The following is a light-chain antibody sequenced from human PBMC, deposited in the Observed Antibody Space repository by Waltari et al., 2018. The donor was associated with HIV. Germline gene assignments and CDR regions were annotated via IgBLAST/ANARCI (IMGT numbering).Light chain of an antibody. J-gene: IGLJ2*01. V-gene: IGLV2-23*02. Sequence: QSALTSPASVSASPGPSNTISCAGSSTDVAWYKLFSWYIPPPRKAPKLIIYEDNKRPSGVSNRFSGSKSGNVASLTISGLQDEDEAHYYCCSYAGSESFVVFGGGTKLTVL. CDR2: EDN. CDR1: STDVAWYKL. CDR3: CSYAGSESFVV.